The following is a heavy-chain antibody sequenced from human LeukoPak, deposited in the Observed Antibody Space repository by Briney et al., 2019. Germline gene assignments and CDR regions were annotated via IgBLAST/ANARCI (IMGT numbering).Heavy chain of an antibody. Sequence: SETLSLTCTVSGDSISSYYWSWIRQPPGKGLEWIGYIYYSGSTNYNPSLKSRVTISVDTSKNQFSLKLTSVTAADTAVYYCARQVYSNSGPDYWGQGTLVTVSS. CDR2: IYYSGST. V-gene: IGHV4-59*08. CDR3: ARQVYSNSGPDY. D-gene: IGHD6-6*01. J-gene: IGHJ4*02. CDR1: GDSISSYY.